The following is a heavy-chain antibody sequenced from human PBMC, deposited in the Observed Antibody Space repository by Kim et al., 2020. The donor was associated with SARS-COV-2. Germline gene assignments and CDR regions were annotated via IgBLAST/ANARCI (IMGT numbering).Heavy chain of an antibody. CDR1: GYSFTSYW. Sequence: GESLKISCKGSGYSFTSYWISWVRQMPGKGLEWMGRIDPSDSYTNYSPSFQGHVTISADKSISTAYLQWSSLKASDTAMYYCARHGPSSGYYYYGMDVWGQGTTVTVSS. D-gene: IGHD6-19*01. CDR2: IDPSDSYT. CDR3: ARHGPSSGYYYYGMDV. J-gene: IGHJ6*02. V-gene: IGHV5-10-1*01.